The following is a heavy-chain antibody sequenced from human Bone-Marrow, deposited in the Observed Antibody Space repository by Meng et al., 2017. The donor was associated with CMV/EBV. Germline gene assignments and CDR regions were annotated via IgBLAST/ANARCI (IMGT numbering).Heavy chain of an antibody. CDR1: GGSISSSSYY. J-gene: IGHJ4*02. CDR3: ASWGYWYYYDSSGYYYDY. CDR2: IYYSGST. D-gene: IGHD3-22*01. V-gene: IGHV4-39*07. Sequence: SETLSLTCTVSGGSISSSSYYWGWIRQPPGKGLEWIGSIYYSGSTYYNPSLKSRVTISVDTSKNQFSLKLSSVTAADTAVYYCASWGYWYYYDSSGYYYDYWGQGTRVTGSS.